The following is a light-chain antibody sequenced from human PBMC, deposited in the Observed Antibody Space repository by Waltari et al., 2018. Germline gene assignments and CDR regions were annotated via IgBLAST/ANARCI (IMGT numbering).Light chain of an antibody. CDR3: SSYTTSSAPGV. V-gene: IGLV2-14*01. Sequence: QSALTQPASVSGSPGQSITISCSGTDSDVGAYDFVSWYQQHPGKAPHLIIYQFSKRPTGISDRVLASKSGTPASLTTSGLQAEDEADYYCSSYTTSSAPGVFGTGTRVTVL. CDR2: QFS. CDR1: DSDVGAYDF. J-gene: IGLJ1*01.